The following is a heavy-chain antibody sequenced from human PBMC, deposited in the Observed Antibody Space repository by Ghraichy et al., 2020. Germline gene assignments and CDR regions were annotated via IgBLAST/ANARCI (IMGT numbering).Heavy chain of an antibody. J-gene: IGHJ5*02. CDR3: ARVQWDSGDWFPLRWLDP. Sequence: SETLSLTCSVSGDSINRSYYWGWIRQPPGKGLEWIGSIFHSETAYYNPSLKSRVTISVDTSKNQFSLRLKSVTAADTAMYYCARVQWDSGDWFPLRWLDPWGQGTLVIVSS. D-gene: IGHD3-9*01. CDR1: GDSINRSYY. V-gene: IGHV4-38-2*02. CDR2: IFHSETA.